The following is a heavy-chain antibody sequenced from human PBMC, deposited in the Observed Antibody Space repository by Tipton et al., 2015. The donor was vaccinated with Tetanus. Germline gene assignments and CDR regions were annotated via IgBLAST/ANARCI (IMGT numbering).Heavy chain of an antibody. J-gene: IGHJ4*02. D-gene: IGHD3-9*01. CDR1: GYRFSSYW. Sequence: QLVQSGPEVKEAGESLRISCKASGYRFSSYWIAWVRQMPGKGLEWVGLIYPGDSDTKISPSFRGQVTFSVDKSITTAYLQWSSRKASDTAIYYCAKGDPGNFDSWGQGTQVIVSS. CDR3: AKGDPGNFDS. CDR2: IYPGDSDT. V-gene: IGHV5-51*01.